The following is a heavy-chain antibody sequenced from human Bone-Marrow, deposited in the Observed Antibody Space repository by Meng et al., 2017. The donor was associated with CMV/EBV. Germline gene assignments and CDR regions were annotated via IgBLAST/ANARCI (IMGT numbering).Heavy chain of an antibody. Sequence: SEPLSLTCTVSGDSLNSDTYYWGWIRQPPGKGLEWIGYIYHSGGTTYNPSLKSRVTISIDTSKNQFSLRLSSVTSADTAVYYCARELDDFWSGYYPLDPWGQGTLVTVSS. J-gene: IGHJ5*02. V-gene: IGHV4-61*01. CDR1: GDSLNSDTYY. CDR2: IYHSGGT. D-gene: IGHD3-3*01. CDR3: ARELDDFWSGYYPLDP.